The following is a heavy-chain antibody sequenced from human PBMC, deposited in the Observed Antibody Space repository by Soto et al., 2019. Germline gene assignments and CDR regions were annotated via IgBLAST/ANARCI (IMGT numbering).Heavy chain of an antibody. V-gene: IGHV1-69*13. CDR3: AREFMASTYYYYYGMDV. CDR2: IIPIFGTA. Sequence: SVKVSCKASGGTFSSYAISWVRQAPGQGLEWMGGIIPIFGTANYAQKFQGRVTITADESTSTAYMELSSLRSEDTAVYYCAREFMASTYYYYYGMDVWGQGTTVTV. CDR1: GGTFSSYA. J-gene: IGHJ6*02.